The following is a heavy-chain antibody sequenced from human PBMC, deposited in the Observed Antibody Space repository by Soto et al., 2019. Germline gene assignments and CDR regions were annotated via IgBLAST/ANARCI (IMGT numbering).Heavy chain of an antibody. CDR1: GYTFTSYD. CDR3: ARGGRVYSWGSFRYNWFDP. CDR2: MNPNNGNS. J-gene: IGHJ5*02. Sequence: HLVQSGAEVKKPGASVKVSCKSSGYTFTSYDINWVRQAPGHGLEWMGLMNPNNGNSAYAQKFQGRVNMTRNTSINTAYLELTSLTSEDTALYYCARGGRVYSWGSFRYNWFDPWGQGTLVTVSS. V-gene: IGHV1-8*01. D-gene: IGHD3-16*02.